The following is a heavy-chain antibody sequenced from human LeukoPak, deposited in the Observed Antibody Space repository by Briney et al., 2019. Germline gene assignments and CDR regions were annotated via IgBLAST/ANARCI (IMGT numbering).Heavy chain of an antibody. CDR2: IYHSGST. V-gene: IGHV4-4*02. J-gene: IGHJ6*03. Sequence: SETLSLTCAVSGGSISSSNWWSWVRQPPGKGLEWIGEIYHSGSTNYNPSLKSRVTIAVDKSKNQFSLKLSSVTAADTAVYYCARLKVGDSSSWYRYYYYYYMDVWGKGTTVTVSS. CDR3: ARLKVGDSSSWYRYYYYYYMDV. D-gene: IGHD6-13*01. CDR1: GGSISSSNW.